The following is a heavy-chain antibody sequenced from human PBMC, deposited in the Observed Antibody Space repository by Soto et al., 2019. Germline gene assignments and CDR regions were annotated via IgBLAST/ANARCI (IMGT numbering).Heavy chain of an antibody. D-gene: IGHD3-16*02. CDR1: GGTFSSYA. CDR2: IIPIFGTA. J-gene: IGHJ6*02. Sequence: SVKVYCKASGGTFSSYAISWVRQAPGQGLEWMGGIIPIFGTANYAQKFQGRVTITADESTSTAYMELSSLRSEDTAVYYCARGVEDGTFIGRRLTPPYHHYRQAVWGQGTTVIVAS. V-gene: IGHV1-69*13. CDR3: ARGVEDGTFIGRRLTPPYHHYRQAV.